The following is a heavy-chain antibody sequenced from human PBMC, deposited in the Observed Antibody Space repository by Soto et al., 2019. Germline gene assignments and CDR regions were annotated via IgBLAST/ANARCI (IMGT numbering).Heavy chain of an antibody. Sequence: LRLSCAASGFTFSSYGMHWVRQAPGKGLEWVALILYDGSNKYYADSVKGRFTISRDNSKNTLYLQMHTLRAEDTAVYYCAKVGDSSGAGTDVWGQGTTVTVSS. V-gene: IGHV3-30*18. J-gene: IGHJ6*02. CDR1: GFTFSSYG. CDR3: AKVGDSSGAGTDV. CDR2: ILYDGSNK. D-gene: IGHD3-22*01.